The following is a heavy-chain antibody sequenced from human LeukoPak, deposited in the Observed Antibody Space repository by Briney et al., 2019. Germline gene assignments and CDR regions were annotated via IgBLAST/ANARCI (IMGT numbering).Heavy chain of an antibody. J-gene: IGHJ4*02. Sequence: SGPTLVKPTQTLTLTCTFSGFSLSTSGVGVGWIRQPPGKALEWLALIYWDDDMRYSPSLKSRLTITKDTCKNQVVLTMTNMSPVDTATYYCAHRRGGSGKYYFDYWGQGTLVTVSS. CDR3: AHRRGGSGKYYFDY. CDR1: GFSLSTSGVG. V-gene: IGHV2-5*02. D-gene: IGHD3-10*01. CDR2: IYWDDDM.